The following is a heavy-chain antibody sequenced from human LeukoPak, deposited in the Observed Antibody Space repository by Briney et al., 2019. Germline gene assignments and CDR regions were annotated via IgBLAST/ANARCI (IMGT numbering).Heavy chain of an antibody. CDR3: ARAGEPDLYYFDH. J-gene: IGHJ4*02. CDR1: GGTFSSYT. D-gene: IGHD3-16*01. CDR2: IIPILGIA. Sequence: ASVKVSCKASGGTFSSYTISWVRQAPVQGLEWMGRIIPILGIANYAQKFQGRVTITAEKPTSTAYMALRSLRSEDTAVYYCARAGEPDLYYFDHWGQGTLVTVSS. V-gene: IGHV1-69*02.